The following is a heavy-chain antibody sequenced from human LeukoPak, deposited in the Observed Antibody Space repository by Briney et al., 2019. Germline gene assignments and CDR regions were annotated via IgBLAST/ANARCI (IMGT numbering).Heavy chain of an antibody. V-gene: IGHV3-30*18. J-gene: IGHJ5*02. D-gene: IGHD4-11*01. CDR3: AKDLGDMTTVTWNWFDP. Sequence: PGGSLRLSCAASGFTFSSYGMHWVRQAPGKGLEWVAVISYDGSNKYYADSVKGRFTISRDNSKNTLYLQMNSLRAEDTAVYYCAKDLGDMTTVTWNWFDPWGQGTLVTVSS. CDR2: ISYDGSNK. CDR1: GFTFSSYG.